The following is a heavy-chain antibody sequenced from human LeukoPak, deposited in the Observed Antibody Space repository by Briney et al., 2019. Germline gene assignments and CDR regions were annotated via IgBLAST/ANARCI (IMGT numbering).Heavy chain of an antibody. CDR2: IHPGDSDT. CDR3: ATTNGGNRYYFDY. D-gene: IGHD4-23*01. Sequence: RGESLKISCKGSGYSFITHWIGWVRQMPGKGLEWMGIIHPGDSDTRYSPSFQGQVTISADKSISTAYLQWSSLKASDTAIYYCATTNGGNRYYFDYWGQGTLVTVSS. J-gene: IGHJ4*02. V-gene: IGHV5-51*01. CDR1: GYSFITHW.